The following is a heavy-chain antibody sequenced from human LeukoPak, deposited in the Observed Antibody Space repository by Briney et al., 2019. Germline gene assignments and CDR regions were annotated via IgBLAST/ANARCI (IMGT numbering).Heavy chain of an antibody. V-gene: IGHV3-9*03. Sequence: PGRSLRLSCAASGFTFDDYAMHWVRQAPGKGLEWVSGISWNSGSIGYADSVKGRFTISRDNAKNSLYLQMNSLRAEDMALYYCAKDKGARVRGVHAFDIWGQGTMVTVSS. CDR1: GFTFDDYA. CDR3: AKDKGARVRGVHAFDI. J-gene: IGHJ3*02. D-gene: IGHD3-10*01. CDR2: ISWNSGSI.